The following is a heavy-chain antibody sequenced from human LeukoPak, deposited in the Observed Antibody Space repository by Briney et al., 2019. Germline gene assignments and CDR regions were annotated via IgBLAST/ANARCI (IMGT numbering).Heavy chain of an antibody. CDR3: AKSYGPTPYYYGMDV. D-gene: IGHD3-10*01. Sequence: GGSLRLSCAASGFTFSSYAMSWVRQAPGKGLEWVSAISGSGGSTYYAGSVKGRFTISRDNSKNTLYLQMNSLRAEDTAVYYCAKSYGPTPYYYGMDVWGQGTTVTVSS. J-gene: IGHJ6*02. V-gene: IGHV3-23*01. CDR2: ISGSGGST. CDR1: GFTFSSYA.